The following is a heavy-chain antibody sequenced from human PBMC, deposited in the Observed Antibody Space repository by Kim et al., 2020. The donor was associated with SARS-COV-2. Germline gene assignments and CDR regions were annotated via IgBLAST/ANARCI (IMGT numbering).Heavy chain of an antibody. J-gene: IGHJ5*01. CDR3: AKAIHTSGYCFDDGVDS. D-gene: IGHD3-3*01. CDR2: ISGNAVHA. CDR1: GFTFSTYA. Sequence: GGSLRLSCAASGFTFSTYAMSWVRQDPEKGLEWVSSISGNAVHAYYADSVRGRFTISRDNSKNEVFLQLNSLRAEDTAQYYCAKAIHTSGYCFDDGVDSWGQGTRVTGSS. V-gene: IGHV3-23*01.